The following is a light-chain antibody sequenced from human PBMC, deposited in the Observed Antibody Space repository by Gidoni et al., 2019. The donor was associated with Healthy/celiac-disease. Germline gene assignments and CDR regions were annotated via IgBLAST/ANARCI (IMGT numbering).Light chain of an antibody. CDR3: QQRSNWPLT. J-gene: IGKJ4*01. Sequence: EIVLTQSPATLSLSPGERATIYCRASQSVSSYLAWYQQKPGQAPRLLIYDASNRATGIPARFSGSGSGKDFTLTISSLEPEDFAVYYCQQRSNWPLTFGGGTKVEIK. CDR2: DAS. CDR1: QSVSSY. V-gene: IGKV3-11*01.